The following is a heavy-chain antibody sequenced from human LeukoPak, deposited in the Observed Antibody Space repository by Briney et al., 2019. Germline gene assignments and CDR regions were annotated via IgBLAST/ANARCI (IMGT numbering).Heavy chain of an antibody. CDR2: IYYSGST. J-gene: IGHJ4*02. D-gene: IGHD6-19*01. V-gene: IGHV4-39*01. Sequence: SETLSLTCTVSGGSISSSSYYWGWIRQPPGKGLEWIGSIYYSGSTYYNPSLKSRVTISVDTSKNQFSLKLSPVTAADTAVYYCARPHISSGWYVYWGQGTLVTVSS. CDR3: ARPHISSGWYVY. CDR1: GGSISSSSYY.